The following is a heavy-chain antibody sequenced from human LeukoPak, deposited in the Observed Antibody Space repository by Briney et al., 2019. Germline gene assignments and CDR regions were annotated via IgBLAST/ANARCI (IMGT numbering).Heavy chain of an antibody. CDR3: ARGERGYSYGPYYFDY. Sequence: ASVKVSCKASGYTFTGYYMHWVRQAPGQGLEWMGWINPNSGGTNYAQKFQGWVTMTRDTSISTAYMELSRLRSDDTAVYYCARGERGYSYGPYYFDYWGQGTLVTVSS. D-gene: IGHD5-18*01. CDR2: INPNSGGT. CDR1: GYTFTGYY. V-gene: IGHV1-2*04. J-gene: IGHJ4*02.